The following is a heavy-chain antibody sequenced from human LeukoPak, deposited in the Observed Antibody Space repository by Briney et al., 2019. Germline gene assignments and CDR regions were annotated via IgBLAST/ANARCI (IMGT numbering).Heavy chain of an antibody. CDR2: INGSGGST. J-gene: IGHJ4*02. D-gene: IGHD5-18*01. CDR1: GFTFSSYS. Sequence: GGSLRLSCAASGFTFSSYSMNWVRQAPGKGLEWVSDINGSGGSTYYADSVKGRFTISGDNSKNTLYLQMNGLRAEDTAVYYCAKRIQSAMATGYWGQGTLVTVSS. CDR3: AKRIQSAMATGY. V-gene: IGHV3-23*01.